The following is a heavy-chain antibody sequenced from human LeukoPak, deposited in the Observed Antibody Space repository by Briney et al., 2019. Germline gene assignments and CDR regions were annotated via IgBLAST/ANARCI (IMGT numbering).Heavy chain of an antibody. J-gene: IGHJ4*02. V-gene: IGHV4-4*02. CDR2: ISHSGIT. Sequence: PSETLSLTCAVSGVFISTSCWWSWVRQPPGRGLEWIGEISHSGITTYIPFLKSRVSMSMDRSKNQFSLKLTSVTAADTAVYYCAMSSGWFRLDQWGQGALVTVSS. CDR1: GVFISTSCW. CDR3: AMSSGWFRLDQ. D-gene: IGHD6-19*01.